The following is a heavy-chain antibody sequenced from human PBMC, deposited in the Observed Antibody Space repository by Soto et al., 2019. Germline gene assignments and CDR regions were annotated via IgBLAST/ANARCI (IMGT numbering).Heavy chain of an antibody. CDR3: ARDTYYYDSSGYPAKYYGMDV. D-gene: IGHD3-22*01. V-gene: IGHV1-18*01. Sequence: AAVKVSCKASGYTFTSYGISWVRQAPGQGLEWMGWISAYNGNTNYAQKLQGRVTMTSDTSTSTAYMELRSLRSDDTAVYYCARDTYYYDSSGYPAKYYGMDVWGQGTTVTVSS. CDR1: GYTFTSYG. J-gene: IGHJ6*02. CDR2: ISAYNGNT.